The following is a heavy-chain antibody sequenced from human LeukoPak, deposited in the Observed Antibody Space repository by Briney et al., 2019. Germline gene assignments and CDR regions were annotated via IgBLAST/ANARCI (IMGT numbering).Heavy chain of an antibody. CDR1: GFTFSSYE. V-gene: IGHV3-48*03. CDR3: ARVMRGWYHADY. J-gene: IGHJ4*02. D-gene: IGHD6-19*01. Sequence: PGGSLRLSRAASGFTFSSYEMNWVRQAPGKGLEWVSYISSSGSTIYYADSVKGRFTISRDNAKNSLYLQMNSLRAEDTAVYYCARVMRGWYHADYWGQGTLVTVSS. CDR2: ISSSGSTI.